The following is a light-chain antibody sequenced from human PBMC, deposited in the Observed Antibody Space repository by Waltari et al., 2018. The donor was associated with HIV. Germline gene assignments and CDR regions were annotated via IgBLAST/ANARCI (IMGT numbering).Light chain of an antibody. Sequence: QPVLTQPPSASGTHGQRVTISCSGSRSNIGTNYVSWYRQVPGTAPKLLIYRNDQRPSGVPDRFSGSKSGTSASLAISGLLSEDESDYHCATWDDSLGFWLFGGGTKLTVL. CDR3: ATWDDSLGFWL. CDR1: RSNIGTNY. J-gene: IGLJ3*02. CDR2: RND. V-gene: IGLV1-47*01.